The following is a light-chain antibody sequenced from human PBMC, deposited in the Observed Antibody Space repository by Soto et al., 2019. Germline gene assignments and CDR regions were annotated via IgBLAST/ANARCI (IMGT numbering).Light chain of an antibody. Sequence: EMVLTQSPGTLSLSPGERVIVDCRASQSVSSSYLAWYQQKPGQAPRLLIYGASSRATGIPDRFSGSGSGTALTLTISRLEPDDFAGYYCQLYGSSTVWTLVQGTKVVIK. CDR1: QSVSSSY. V-gene: IGKV3-20*01. CDR3: QLYGSSTVWT. CDR2: GAS. J-gene: IGKJ1*01.